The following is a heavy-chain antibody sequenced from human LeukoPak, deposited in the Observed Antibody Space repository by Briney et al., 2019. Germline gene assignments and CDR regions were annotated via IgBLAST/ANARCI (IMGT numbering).Heavy chain of an antibody. D-gene: IGHD5-12*01. CDR1: GFTFSRCW. CDR2: IKQDGSEK. V-gene: IGHV3-7*04. Sequence: PGGSLRLACAASGFTFSRCWMSWVRQAPGKGLEWVANIKQDGSEKYYVDSVKGRFTISRDNAKNSLYLQMNSLRAEDTAVFYCARDGTYTDYDPDFDIWGQGTLVTVSS. CDR3: ARDGTYTDYDPDFDI. J-gene: IGHJ4*02.